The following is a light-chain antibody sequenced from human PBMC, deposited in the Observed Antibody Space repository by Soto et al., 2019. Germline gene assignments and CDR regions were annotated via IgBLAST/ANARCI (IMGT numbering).Light chain of an antibody. Sequence: EIVMTQSPATLSVSPGERATLSCRASQSVSSHLAWYQQKPGQAPRLLIYGASTRATGVPARFSGGGSGTAFTLSVSSLQSEDFAVYSCQQYDDWPGTFGLGTTVEIK. CDR3: QQYDDWPGT. CDR2: GAS. V-gene: IGKV3-15*01. J-gene: IGKJ1*01. CDR1: QSVSSH.